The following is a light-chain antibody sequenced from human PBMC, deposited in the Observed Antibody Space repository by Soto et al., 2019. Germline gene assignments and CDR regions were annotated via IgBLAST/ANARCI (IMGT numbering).Light chain of an antibody. J-gene: IGKJ1*01. CDR1: QSLSSAY. V-gene: IGKV3-20*01. CDR2: AAS. CDR3: QQYGTSPRT. Sequence: EIVLTQSPDTLSSSPGERATLSCRASQSLSSAYLVWYQQKPGQAPRLLMFAASSRATGTPDRFSGSGSGTDFTLTISRLEPEDFAVYYCQQYGTSPRTFGQGTKVDIK.